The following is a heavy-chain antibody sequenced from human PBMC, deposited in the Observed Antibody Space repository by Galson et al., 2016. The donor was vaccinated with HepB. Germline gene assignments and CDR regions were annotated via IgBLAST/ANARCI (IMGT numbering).Heavy chain of an antibody. J-gene: IGHJ4*02. V-gene: IGHV1-18*01. CDR3: ARIYGDYGIFY. D-gene: IGHD4-17*01. CDR1: GYTFTTYG. Sequence: SVKASCKASGYTFTTYGISWVRQAPGQGLEWMGWISAYNGNTNYAQNLQGRVTMTTDTSTSTAYMELRSLRSDDTAVYYCARIYGDYGIFYWGQGTLVTVSS. CDR2: ISAYNGNT.